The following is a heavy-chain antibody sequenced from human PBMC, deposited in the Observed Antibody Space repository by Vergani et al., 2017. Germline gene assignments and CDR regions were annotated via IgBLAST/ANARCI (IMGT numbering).Heavy chain of an antibody. CDR1: GYTFSNYY. CDR2: INPSGGQT. Sequence: QVQVVQSGAEVKKSGASVKVSCKTSGYTFSNYYMHWVRQAPGQGLEWMGIINPSGGQTNYAQKFQGRVTMTRDTYTSTVYMELSSLRSEDTAIYYCARGDYGILTGYRYWGQGTLVTVSA. J-gene: IGHJ4*02. D-gene: IGHD3-9*01. CDR3: ARGDYGILTGYRY. V-gene: IGHV1-46*03.